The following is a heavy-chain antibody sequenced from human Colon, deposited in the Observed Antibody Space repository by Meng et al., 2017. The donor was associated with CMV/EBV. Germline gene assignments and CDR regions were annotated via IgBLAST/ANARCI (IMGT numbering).Heavy chain of an antibody. CDR1: GYAFTANH. J-gene: IGHJ4*02. V-gene: IGHV1-2*02. Sequence: QLGHAGTEWKKPWSSVKFSCKAAGYAFTANHLHWVRQAPGQGLEWMGWIYPQDGGTYFAQKFQDRVTLTRDTSITTAYMELSGLTSGDTAIYYCVRESWYFDFWGEGTLVTVSS. CDR2: IYPQDGGT. CDR3: VRESWYFDF. D-gene: IGHD6-13*01.